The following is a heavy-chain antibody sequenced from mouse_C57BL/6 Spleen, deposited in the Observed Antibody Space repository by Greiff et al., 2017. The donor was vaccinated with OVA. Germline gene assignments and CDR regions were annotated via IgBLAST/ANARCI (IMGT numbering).Heavy chain of an antibody. D-gene: IGHD2-4*01. CDR3: ARGSMITTWFAY. Sequence: EVKLQESGGGLVKPGGSLKLSCAASGFTFSSYAMSWVRQTPEKRLEWVATISDGGSYTYYPDNVKGRFTISRDNAKNNLYLQMSHLKSEDTAMYYCARGSMITTWFAYWGQGTLVTVSA. J-gene: IGHJ3*01. CDR1: GFTFSSYA. CDR2: ISDGGSYT. V-gene: IGHV5-4*03.